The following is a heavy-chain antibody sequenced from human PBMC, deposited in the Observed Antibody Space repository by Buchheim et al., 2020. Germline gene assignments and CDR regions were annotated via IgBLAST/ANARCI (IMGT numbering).Heavy chain of an antibody. J-gene: IGHJ6*03. Sequence: EVQLVESGGGLVKPGGSLRLSCAASGFTFSSYTMNWARQAPGEGLEWVASISRTSAKIYYADSVKGRFTISRDNAKNSLDLQMNSLRVEDTAVYYCARGYCSTTSCYTREESMDVWGKGTT. CDR2: ISRTSAKI. D-gene: IGHD2-2*02. CDR3: ARGYCSTTSCYTREESMDV. CDR1: GFTFSSYT. V-gene: IGHV3-21*01.